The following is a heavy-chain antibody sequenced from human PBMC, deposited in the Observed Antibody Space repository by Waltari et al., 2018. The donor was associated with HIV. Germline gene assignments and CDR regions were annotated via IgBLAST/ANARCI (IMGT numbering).Heavy chain of an antibody. CDR2: ISGSGGST. Sequence: EVQLLESGGGLVQPGGSLRLSCAASGFTFSSYAMSWVRQAPGKGLEWASAISGSGGSTYYADSLKGRFTISRDNSKNTLYLQMNSLRAEDTAVYYCAKDIYCSGGSCYSPDYWGQGTLVTVSS. CDR3: AKDIYCSGGSCYSPDY. V-gene: IGHV3-23*01. D-gene: IGHD2-15*01. J-gene: IGHJ4*02. CDR1: GFTFSSYA.